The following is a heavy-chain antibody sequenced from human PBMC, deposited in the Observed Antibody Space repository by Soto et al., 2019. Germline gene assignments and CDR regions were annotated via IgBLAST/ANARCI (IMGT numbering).Heavy chain of an antibody. CDR1: GGSITRNDHY. CDR2: IKSSGGT. CDR3: ARLGSSGWYQGSYFDY. V-gene: IGHV4-39*01. D-gene: IGHD6-13*01. J-gene: IGHJ4*02. Sequence: QLQLQESGPGLVRPSETLSLICTVSGGSITRNDHYWGWIRQSPGKGLEWIGDIKSSGGTNYNQSLKSRVSMSVETSKNQFSLKMNSVTAADTAVYYCARLGSSGWYQGSYFDYWGQGTLVTVSS.